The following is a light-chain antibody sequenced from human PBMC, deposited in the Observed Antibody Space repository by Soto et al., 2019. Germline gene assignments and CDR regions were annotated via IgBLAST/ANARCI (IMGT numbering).Light chain of an antibody. V-gene: IGKV1-12*01. CDR1: EDIADW. CDR3: QQASSFPWT. CDR2: KAS. Sequence: IQMTQSPSSVSASVGDRVTFTCRAAEDIADWLAWYQQIPGKAPQLLISKASNLETGVPSRFSGSGSGTHFSLTINSLQPEDFATDYCQQASSFPWTFGQGTKVE. J-gene: IGKJ1*01.